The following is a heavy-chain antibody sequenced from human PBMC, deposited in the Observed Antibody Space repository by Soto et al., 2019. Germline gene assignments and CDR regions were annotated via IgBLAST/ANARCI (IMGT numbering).Heavy chain of an antibody. V-gene: IGHV1-3*01. Sequence: AASVKVSCKASGYTFTAYSMHWVRQAPGQSLEWMGWINAGDGSTKYSPKFQARVTITRDTSASTVYLELTSLTSEDRAVYFCARDHHSSRPYYFGYWGPGTQVTVSS. CDR2: INAGDGST. CDR3: ARDHHSSRPYYFGY. J-gene: IGHJ4*02. D-gene: IGHD6-19*01. CDR1: GYTFTAYS.